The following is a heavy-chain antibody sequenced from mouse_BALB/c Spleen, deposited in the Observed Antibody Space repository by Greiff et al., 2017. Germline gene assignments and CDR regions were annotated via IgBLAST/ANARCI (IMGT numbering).Heavy chain of an antibody. V-gene: IGHV7-3*02. J-gene: IGHJ3*01. CDR3: ARDEGYYAY. Sequence: EVNVVESGGGLVQPGGSLRLSCATSGFTFTDYYMSWVRQPPGKALEWLGFIRNKANGYTTEYSASVKGRFTISRDNSQSILYLQMNTLRAEDSATYYCARDEGYYAYWGQGTLVTVSA. CDR2: IRNKANGYTT. CDR1: GFTFTDYY. D-gene: IGHD2-3*01.